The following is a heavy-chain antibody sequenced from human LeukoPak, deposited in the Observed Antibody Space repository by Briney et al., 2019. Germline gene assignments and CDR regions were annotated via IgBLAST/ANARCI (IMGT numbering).Heavy chain of an antibody. J-gene: IGHJ4*02. Sequence: GESLKISCKGYGYSFTSYLIAWVRQMPGKGMEWMGIIYPGDSDTRYSPSFQGQVTISADKSISTAYLQWSSLKASDTAMYYCARQGSYFDYWAQGTLVTVSS. CDR2: IYPGDSDT. CDR3: ARQGSYFDY. V-gene: IGHV5-51*01. CDR1: GYSFTSYL.